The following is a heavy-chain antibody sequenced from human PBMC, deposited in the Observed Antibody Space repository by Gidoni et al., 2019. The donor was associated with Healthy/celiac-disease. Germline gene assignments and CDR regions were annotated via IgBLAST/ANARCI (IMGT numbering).Heavy chain of an antibody. V-gene: IGHV4-59*08. D-gene: IGHD2-15*01. CDR1: GASISRYY. CDR2: IYYSGST. J-gene: IGHJ4*02. Sequence: QVQLQESGPGLVKPSETLSLTCTVSGASISRYYWRWIRQPPGKGLEWIGYIYYSGSTNYNPSLKSRVTISVDTSKNQFSLKLSSVTAADTAVYYCARGGYCSGGSCYPYLDYWGQGTLVTVSS. CDR3: ARGGYCSGGSCYPYLDY.